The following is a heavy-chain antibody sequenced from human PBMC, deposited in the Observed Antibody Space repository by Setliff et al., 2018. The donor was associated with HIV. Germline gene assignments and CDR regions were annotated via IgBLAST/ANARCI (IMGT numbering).Heavy chain of an antibody. CDR3: AKSLNYYYYYMDV. Sequence: GSLRLSCAASGFTFTSHAMSWVRQAPGKGLQWVSTLSGNGGSTYYADSVKGRFTISRDDSKNTLFLQMNSLRAEDTAVYYCAKSLNYYYYYMDVWGKGTTVTVSS. J-gene: IGHJ6*03. CDR2: LSGNGGST. V-gene: IGHV3-23*01. CDR1: GFTFTSHA.